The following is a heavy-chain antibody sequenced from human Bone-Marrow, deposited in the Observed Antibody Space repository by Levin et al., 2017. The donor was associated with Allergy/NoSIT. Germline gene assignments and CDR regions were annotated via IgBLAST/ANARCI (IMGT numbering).Heavy chain of an antibody. J-gene: IGHJ6*02. CDR3: ARGYSSPRSCMDV. Sequence: PAGGSLRLSCAASGFTFSSYAMHWVRQAPGKGLEWVAVISYDGSNKYYADSVKGRFTISRDNSKNTLYLQMNSLRAEDTAVYYCARGYSSPRSCMDVWGQGTTVTVSS. D-gene: IGHD6-13*01. CDR1: GFTFSSYA. CDR2: ISYDGSNK. V-gene: IGHV3-30-3*01.